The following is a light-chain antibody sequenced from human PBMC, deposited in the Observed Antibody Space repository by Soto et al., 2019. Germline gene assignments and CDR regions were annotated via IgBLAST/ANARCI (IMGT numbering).Light chain of an antibody. CDR3: QQYNNWPRAT. J-gene: IGKJ4*01. CDR1: QSINSN. Sequence: IVMTQSPATLSVSPGERATLSCRASQSINSNLAWYQQKPGQAPRLLMFRASIRATGFPARFSGSGSGTEFNITISSLQSEDSAVYYCQQYNNWPRATFGGRTKVEIK. V-gene: IGKV3-15*01. CDR2: RAS.